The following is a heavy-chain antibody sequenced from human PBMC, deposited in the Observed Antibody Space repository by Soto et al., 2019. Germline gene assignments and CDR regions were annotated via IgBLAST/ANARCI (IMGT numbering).Heavy chain of an antibody. V-gene: IGHV3-30*18. Sequence: GGSLRLSCAASGFTFSSYGMHWVRQAPGKGLEWVAVISYDGSNKYYADSVKGRFTISRDNSKNTLYLQMNSLRAEDTAVYYCAKGGAGRATPTIDYWGQGTLVTVSS. CDR3: AKGGAGRATPTIDY. CDR1: GFTFSSYG. J-gene: IGHJ4*02. CDR2: ISYDGSNK. D-gene: IGHD1-26*01.